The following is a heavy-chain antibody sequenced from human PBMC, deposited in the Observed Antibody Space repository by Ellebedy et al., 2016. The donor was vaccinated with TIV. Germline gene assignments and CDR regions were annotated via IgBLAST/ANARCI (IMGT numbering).Heavy chain of an antibody. V-gene: IGHV1-46*04. CDR3: ARDRGYYGSGSYPKGHYYGMDV. J-gene: IGHJ6*02. CDR2: INPSGGST. D-gene: IGHD3-10*01. CDR1: GYTFTSYY. Sequence: AASVKVSCKASGYTFTSYYMHWVRQAPGQGLEWMGIINPSGGSTSYAQKLQGRVTMTRDTSTSTVYMELSSVTDADTAVYYCARDRGYYGSGSYPKGHYYGMDVWGQGTTVTVSS.